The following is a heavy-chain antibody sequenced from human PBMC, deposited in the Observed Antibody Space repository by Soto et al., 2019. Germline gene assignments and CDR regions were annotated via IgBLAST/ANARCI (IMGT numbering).Heavy chain of an antibody. CDR1: GGSISSSSHY. J-gene: IGHJ4*02. CDR2: IYYSGST. CDR3: ARRESYHILTGYYYFDY. V-gene: IGHV4-39*01. D-gene: IGHD3-9*01. Sequence: QLQLQESGPGLVKPSETLSLTCSVSGGSISSSSHYWGWIRQPPGKGLEWIGSIYYSGSTYYNPSLKSRVTISVDTSKNQFSLKLSSMTAADTAVYYCARRESYHILTGYYYFDYWGQGTLVTVSS.